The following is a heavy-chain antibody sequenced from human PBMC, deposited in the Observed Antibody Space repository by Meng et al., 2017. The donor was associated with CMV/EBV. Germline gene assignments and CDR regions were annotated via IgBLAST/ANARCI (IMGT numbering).Heavy chain of an antibody. J-gene: IGHJ6*02. CDR3: VRDTIAASGEGMDV. Sequence: SETLSLTCTVSGGSISSSSYYWGWIRQPPGKGLEWIGSIYYSGSTYYNPSLKSRVTISVDTSKNQFSLKLSSVTAADTAVYYCVRDTIAASGEGMDVWGQGTTVTVSS. V-gene: IGHV4-39*07. CDR2: IYYSGST. D-gene: IGHD6-13*01. CDR1: GGSISSSSYY.